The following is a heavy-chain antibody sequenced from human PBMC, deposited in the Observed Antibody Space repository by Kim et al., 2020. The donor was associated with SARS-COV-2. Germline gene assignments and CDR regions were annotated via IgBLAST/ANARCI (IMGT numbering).Heavy chain of an antibody. CDR1: GFPFDDYA. J-gene: IGHJ4*02. D-gene: IGHD6-13*01. CDR3: ATEGRSSWYYFDY. Sequence: GGSMRLSCAASGFPFDDYAMHWVRQAPGKGLEWVLGISWNSGSIGYADAVKGRFTISRDNAKNSLYLQMNSLRAEDPALYYSATEGRSSWYYFDYWGQGTLVTGSS. V-gene: IGHV3-9*01. CDR2: ISWNSGSI.